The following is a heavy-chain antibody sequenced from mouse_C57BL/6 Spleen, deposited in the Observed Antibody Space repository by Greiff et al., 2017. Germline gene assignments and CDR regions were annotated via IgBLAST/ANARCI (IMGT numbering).Heavy chain of an antibody. D-gene: IGHD2-3*01. Sequence: EVKLMESGGGLVQPGGSLSLSCAASGFTFTDYYMSWVRQPPGKALEWLGFIRNKANGYTTEYSASVKGRFTISRDNSQSILYLQMNALRAEDSATYDWARYKQDGYPYYYAMDYWGQGTSVTVSS. CDR2: IRNKANGYTT. CDR3: ARYKQDGYPYYYAMDY. V-gene: IGHV7-3*01. CDR1: GFTFTDYY. J-gene: IGHJ4*01.